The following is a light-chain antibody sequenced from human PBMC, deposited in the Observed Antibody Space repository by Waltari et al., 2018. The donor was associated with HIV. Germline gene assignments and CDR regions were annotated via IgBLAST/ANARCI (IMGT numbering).Light chain of an antibody. V-gene: IGLV1-40*01. Sequence: QSVLTQPPSVSGAPGQRVTISCTGSSSNIGAGYDLHWYQQLPGTAPKPLVYGNNHRASGVPDLCACSKSDTSASLAITGLQSEDDADYYCQSYDSTLSGSDWVFGGGTKLTVL. CDR1: SSNIGAGYD. CDR2: GNN. J-gene: IGLJ3*02. CDR3: QSYDSTLSGSDWV.